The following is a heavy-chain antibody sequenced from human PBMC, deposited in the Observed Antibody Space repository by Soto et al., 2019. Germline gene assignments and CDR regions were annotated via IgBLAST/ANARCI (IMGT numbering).Heavy chain of an antibody. V-gene: IGHV4-30-2*01. CDR3: ARGACDYDSSGYFTDCVRGFDP. CDR2: IYHSGST. J-gene: IGHJ5*02. CDR1: GGSISSGGYS. D-gene: IGHD3-22*01. Sequence: KTSETLSLTCAVSGGSISSGGYSWSWIRQPPGKGLEWIGYIYHSGSTYYNPSLKSRVTISVDRSKNQFSLKLSSVTAADTAVYYCARGACDYDSSGYFTDCVRGFDPWGQGTLVTVSS.